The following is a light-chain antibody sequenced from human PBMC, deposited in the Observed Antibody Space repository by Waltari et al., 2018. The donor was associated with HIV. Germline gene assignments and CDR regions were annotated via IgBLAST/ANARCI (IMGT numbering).Light chain of an antibody. Sequence: NFMLTQPNSVSESPGKTVTISCTRSSGSVASNFVQWYQQRPGRSPTTVIYEDTRRPSGVPDRFSGSIDSSSNSASLTISGLKTEDEADYYCQSYDTSNQGVFGGGTKLTVL. CDR2: EDT. CDR1: SGSVASNF. J-gene: IGLJ3*02. CDR3: QSYDTSNQGV. V-gene: IGLV6-57*01.